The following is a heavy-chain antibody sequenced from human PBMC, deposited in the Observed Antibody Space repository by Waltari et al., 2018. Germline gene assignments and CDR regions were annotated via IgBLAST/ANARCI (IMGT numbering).Heavy chain of an antibody. J-gene: IGHJ4*02. D-gene: IGHD3-22*01. CDR2: IYRSGTT. V-gene: IGHV3-23*05. CDR3: VKGKYYYESWGYYPMDH. CDR1: GFTFSDYA. Sequence: QLLESGGGLVQPGGSLRLSCVASGFTFSDYAMSWVRQAPGKGLDWVAVIYRSGTTIYADSAKCRFTISRDNSENSVYLQMSSLRLDDTAVYHCVKGKYYYESWGYYPMDHWGQGTLVTVSS.